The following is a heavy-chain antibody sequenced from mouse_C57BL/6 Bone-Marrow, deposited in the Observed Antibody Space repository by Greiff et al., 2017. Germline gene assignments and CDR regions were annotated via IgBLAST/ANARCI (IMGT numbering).Heavy chain of an antibody. J-gene: IGHJ2*01. V-gene: IGHV7-3*01. CDR3: ARSSTGTSLFDY. D-gene: IGHD4-1*02. Sequence: EVQLVASGGGLVQPGGSLSLSCAASGFTFTDYYMSWVRQPPGKALEWLGFIRNKANGYTTEYSASVKGRFTISRDNSQSILYLQMNALRAEDSATYYCARSSTGTSLFDYWGQGTTLTVSS. CDR2: IRNKANGYTT. CDR1: GFTFTDYY.